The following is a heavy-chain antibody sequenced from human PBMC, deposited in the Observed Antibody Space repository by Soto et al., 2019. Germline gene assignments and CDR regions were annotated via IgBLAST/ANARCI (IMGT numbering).Heavy chain of an antibody. CDR1: GYNFTAYY. CDR2: VNPDTGGT. D-gene: IGHD6-13*01. Sequence: QVRLLQSGAEVKESGASVKVSCEASGYNFTAYYIHWVRQAPGQGLEWMGWVNPDTGGTDYAQKFQGWVTMTRATSITTAVMELASLKIDDTAVYYCARAIARDGSSWYRGGYDSWGQGTLVTVSS. J-gene: IGHJ4*02. V-gene: IGHV1-2*04. CDR3: ARAIARDGSSWYRGGYDS.